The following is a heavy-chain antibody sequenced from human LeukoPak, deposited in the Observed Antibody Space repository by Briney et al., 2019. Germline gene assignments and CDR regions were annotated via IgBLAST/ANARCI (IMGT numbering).Heavy chain of an antibody. J-gene: IGHJ4*02. CDR2: ISGISGST. Sequence: PGASPRLSCAASGFTFSSYAMSWVRQAPGKGLEWVSTISGISGSTYYADSVKGRFTISRDNSKNTLYLQMNSLRAEDTAVYYCAKRYYDSSGYRWFDYWGQGTLVTVSS. CDR3: AKRYYDSSGYRWFDY. D-gene: IGHD3-22*01. CDR1: GFTFSSYA. V-gene: IGHV3-23*01.